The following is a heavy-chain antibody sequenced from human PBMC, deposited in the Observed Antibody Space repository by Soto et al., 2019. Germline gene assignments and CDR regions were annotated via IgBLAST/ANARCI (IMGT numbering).Heavy chain of an antibody. Sequence: SETLSLTCAVYGGSFSGYYWSWIRQPPGKGLEWIGEINHSGSTNYNPSLKSRVTISVDTSKNQFSLKLSSVTAADTAVYYCARNKRYRQRYYYMDVWGKGTTVTVS. V-gene: IGHV4-34*01. CDR2: INHSGST. CDR1: GGSFSGYY. J-gene: IGHJ6*03. D-gene: IGHD1-26*01. CDR3: ARNKRYRQRYYYMDV.